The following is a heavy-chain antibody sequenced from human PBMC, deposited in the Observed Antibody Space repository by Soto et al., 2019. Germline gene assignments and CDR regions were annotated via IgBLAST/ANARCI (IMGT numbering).Heavy chain of an antibody. CDR1: GYTFTSYG. CDR2: ISAYNGNT. Sequence: QVQLVQSGAEVKKPGASVKVSCKASGYTFTSYGISWVRQAPGQGLEWMGWISAYNGNTNYAQKLQGRLTMTTDTPTSRVHVELRSLRSGDTAVYSCARDRADYEWGSRPPSPWGQGTLVTVSS. D-gene: IGHD3-16*01. V-gene: IGHV1-18*01. J-gene: IGHJ5*02. CDR3: ARDRADYEWGSRPPSP.